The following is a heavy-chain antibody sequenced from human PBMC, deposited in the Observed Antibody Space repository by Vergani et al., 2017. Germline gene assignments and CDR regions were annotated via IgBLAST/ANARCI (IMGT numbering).Heavy chain of an antibody. CDR1: GFTFSSYS. CDR2: ISGSGGST. D-gene: IGHD4-17*01. J-gene: IGHJ4*02. Sequence: EVQLVESGGGLVKPGGSLRLSCAASGFTFSSYSMNWVRQAPGKGLEWVSAISGSGGSTYYADSVKGRFTISRDNSKNTLYLQMNSLRAEDTAVYYCAKAGYYGDYEGYYFDYWGQGTLVTVSS. V-gene: IGHV3-23*04. CDR3: AKAGYYGDYEGYYFDY.